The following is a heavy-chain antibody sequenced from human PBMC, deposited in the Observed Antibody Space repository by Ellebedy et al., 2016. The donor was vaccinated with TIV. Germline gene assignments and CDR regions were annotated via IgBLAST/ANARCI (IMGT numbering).Heavy chain of an antibody. D-gene: IGHD2-21*01. V-gene: IGHV3-30*02. CDR3: AKLIQHTDRGAVDI. CDR2: IQYDGSDK. CDR1: GFSFRYYG. J-gene: IGHJ3*02. Sequence: GESLKISCAASGFSFRYYGMYWVRQAPGKGLEWAAFIQYDGSDKHYSDSVKGRFTVSRDSSKNTLYLQMNRLRPEDTAVYYCAKLIQHTDRGAVDIWGQGTMVTVSS.